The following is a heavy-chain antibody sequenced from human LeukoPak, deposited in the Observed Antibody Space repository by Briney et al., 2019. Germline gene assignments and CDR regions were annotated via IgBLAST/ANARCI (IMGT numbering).Heavy chain of an antibody. CDR1: GFTFSRYW. CDR2: VNPDGSSI. D-gene: IGHD3-16*01. CDR3: GRGGSYGDY. J-gene: IGHJ4*02. Sequence: PGGSLRLSCAPSGFTFSRYWMHWVRQVPGKGLVWVSRVNPDGSSITYADSVKGRFTSSRDNAKNTLYLQMNRLRVEDTAVYYCGRGGSYGDYWGQGILVTVSS. V-gene: IGHV3-74*01.